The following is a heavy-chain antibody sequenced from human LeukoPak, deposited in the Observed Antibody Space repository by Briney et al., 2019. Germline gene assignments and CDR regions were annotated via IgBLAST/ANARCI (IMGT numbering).Heavy chain of an antibody. CDR2: IYSGGST. V-gene: IGHV3-66*02. D-gene: IGHD3-10*01. CDR1: GFTVSSNY. J-gene: IGHJ5*02. Sequence: GGSLRLSCAASGFTVSSNYMSWVRQAPGKGLEWVSVIYSGGSTYYADSVKGRFTISRDNSKNTLYLQMNSLRAEDTAVYYCAREQFGELLIGWFDPWGQGTLVTVSS. CDR3: AREQFGELLIGWFDP.